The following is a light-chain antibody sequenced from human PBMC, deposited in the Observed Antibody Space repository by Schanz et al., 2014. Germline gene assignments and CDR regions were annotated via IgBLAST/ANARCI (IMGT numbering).Light chain of an antibody. CDR2: DAS. CDR3: LQHKTYPWT. Sequence: DIQMTQSPSSLSASVGERVTITCRARHDITNYLSWYQQKPGKAPKVLISDASSLESGVPSRFSGSGSGTEFTLTVSSLQPEDFATYYCLQHKTYPWTFGQGTKVAIK. V-gene: IGKV1-17*01. J-gene: IGKJ1*01. CDR1: HDITNY.